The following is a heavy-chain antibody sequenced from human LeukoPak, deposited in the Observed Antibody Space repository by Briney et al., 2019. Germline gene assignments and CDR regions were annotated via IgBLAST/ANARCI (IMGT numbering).Heavy chain of an antibody. D-gene: IGHD2-15*01. V-gene: IGHV1-8*01. CDR1: GYTFTSYD. J-gene: IGHJ5*02. CDR3: ARTYCSGGSCRSWFDP. Sequence: SVKVSCKASGYTFTSYDINWVRHATGQGLEWMGWMNPNSGNTGYAQKFQGRVTMTRNTSISTAYMELSSLRSEDTAVYYCARTYCSGGSCRSWFDPWGQGTLVTVSS. CDR2: MNPNSGNT.